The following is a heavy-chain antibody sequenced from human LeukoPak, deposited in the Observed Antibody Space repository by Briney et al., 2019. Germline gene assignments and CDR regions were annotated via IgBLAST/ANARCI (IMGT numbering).Heavy chain of an antibody. CDR3: LAHYGDNGGLDY. V-gene: IGHV4-39*01. CDR1: GGSISSSSYY. J-gene: IGHJ4*02. CDR2: IYYSGST. D-gene: IGHD4-23*01. Sequence: SETLSLTCTVSGGSISSSSYYWGWIRQPPGKGLEWIGSIYYSGSTYYNPSLKSRVTISVDTSKNQFSLKLSSVTAADTAVYYCLAHYGDNGGLDYWGQGTLVTVSS.